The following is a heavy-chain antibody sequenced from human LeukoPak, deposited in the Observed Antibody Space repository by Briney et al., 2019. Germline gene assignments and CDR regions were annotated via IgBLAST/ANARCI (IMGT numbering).Heavy chain of an antibody. CDR3: ARRLLWFGENAFDI. Sequence: SETLSLTCAVYGGSFSGYYWSWIRQPPGKGLEWIGEINHSGSTNYNPSLKSRVTISVDTSKNQFSLKLSSVTAADTAVYYCARRLLWFGENAFDIWGQGTMVTVSS. CDR1: GGSFSGYY. V-gene: IGHV4-34*01. CDR2: INHSGST. D-gene: IGHD3-10*01. J-gene: IGHJ3*02.